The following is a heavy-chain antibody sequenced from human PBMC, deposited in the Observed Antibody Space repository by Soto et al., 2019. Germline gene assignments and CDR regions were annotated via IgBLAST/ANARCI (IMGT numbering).Heavy chain of an antibody. CDR3: ATSPYSSGSYYPIDY. CDR1: GYTFTYYY. V-gene: IGHV1-46*01. Sequence: QVQLVQSGAEVKKPGASVKVSCKASGYTFTYYYIHWVRQAPGQGLEWMGIINPSAGSTNYAQKYAGRVIMSRDTSTSTVYMELGSLRSEDTAVYYCATSPYSSGSYYPIDYWGQGTLVTVSS. CDR2: INPSAGST. J-gene: IGHJ4*02. D-gene: IGHD3-22*01.